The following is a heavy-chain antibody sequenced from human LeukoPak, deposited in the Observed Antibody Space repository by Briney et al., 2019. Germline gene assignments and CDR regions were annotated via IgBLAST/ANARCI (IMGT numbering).Heavy chain of an antibody. CDR2: ISSKADRP. Sequence: VGTLRLSCAASGVAFSGYAMSWGRQAPGKGLEWVSAISSKADRPYYVDSVTARFTIARDPSKNTVHRQMNSLSADDTAVYYRAKESPYAVGGTGRAHYFASCGQGTLVTV. CDR3: AKESPYAVGGTGRAHYFAS. D-gene: IGHD1-1*01. CDR1: GVAFSGYA. J-gene: IGHJ4*02. V-gene: IGHV3-23*01.